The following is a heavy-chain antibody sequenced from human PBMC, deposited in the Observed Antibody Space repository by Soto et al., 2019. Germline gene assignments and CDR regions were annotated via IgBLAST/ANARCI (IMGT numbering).Heavy chain of an antibody. CDR1: GGSVSSGSYY. CDR2: IYYSGST. D-gene: IGHD6-19*01. Sequence: QVQLQESVPGLVKPSETLSLTCTVSGGSVSSGSYYWSRIRQPPGKGLEWIGYIYYSGSTNYNPSLKSRVTISVDTSKNQFSLKLSSVTAADTAVYYCARGIEGWYQGRYYYGMDVWGQGTTVTVSS. V-gene: IGHV4-61*01. CDR3: ARGIEGWYQGRYYYGMDV. J-gene: IGHJ6*02.